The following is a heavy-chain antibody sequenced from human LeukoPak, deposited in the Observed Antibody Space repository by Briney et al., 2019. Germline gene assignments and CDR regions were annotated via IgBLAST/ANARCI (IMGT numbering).Heavy chain of an antibody. D-gene: IGHD3-16*02. J-gene: IGHJ4*02. Sequence: GGSLRLSCAASGFTFSSYWMSWVRQAPGKGLEWVANIKQDGSEKYYVDSVKGRFTISWDNAKNSLYLQMNGLRAEDTAVYYCARDDIGDYVWGSYRYSPLDYWGQGTLVTVSS. CDR3: ARDDIGDYVWGSYRYSPLDY. CDR2: IKQDGSEK. CDR1: GFTFSSYW. V-gene: IGHV3-7*01.